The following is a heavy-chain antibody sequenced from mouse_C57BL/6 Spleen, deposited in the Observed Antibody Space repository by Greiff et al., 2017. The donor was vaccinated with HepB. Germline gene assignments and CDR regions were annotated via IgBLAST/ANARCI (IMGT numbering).Heavy chain of an antibody. D-gene: IGHD2-2*01. CDR3: ARCEVTTGYYAMDY. CDR2: IYPGDGDT. V-gene: IGHV1-82*01. Sequence: QVQLQQSGPELVKPGASVKISCKASGYAFSSSWMNWVKQRPGKGLEWIGRIYPGDGDTNYNGKFKGKATLTADKSSSTAYMQLSSLTSEDSAVYFCARCEVTTGYYAMDYWGQGTSVTVSS. CDR1: GYAFSSSW. J-gene: IGHJ4*01.